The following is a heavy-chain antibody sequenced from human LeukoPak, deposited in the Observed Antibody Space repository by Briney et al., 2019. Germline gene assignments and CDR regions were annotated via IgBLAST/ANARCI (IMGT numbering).Heavy chain of an antibody. J-gene: IGHJ4*02. CDR1: GFTFSSYA. D-gene: IGHD6-19*01. Sequence: GGSLRLSCAASGFTFSSYAMHWVRQAPGKGLEYVSAISSNGGSTYYANSVKGRFTISRDNSKNTLYLQMGSLRAEDMAVYYCARDVSGSSPLNYWGQGTLVTVSP. CDR2: ISSNGGST. CDR3: ARDVSGSSPLNY. V-gene: IGHV3-64*01.